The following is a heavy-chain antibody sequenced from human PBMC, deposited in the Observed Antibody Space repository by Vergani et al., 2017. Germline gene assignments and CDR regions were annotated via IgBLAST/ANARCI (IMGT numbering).Heavy chain of an antibody. V-gene: IGHV3-48*01. CDR3: AREYSSTSGRAFDF. D-gene: IGHD2-2*01. CDR2: VSPGTKSQ. Sequence: QLVESGGGWVQPGGSLRLSCVVSGFDFSSYIMNWVRQAPGKGLEWVAFVSPGTKSQSYAESVKGRFTISRDSAKNSLYLQMDSLRAEDTAVYYCAREYSSTSGRAFDFWGQGTKVTVSS. J-gene: IGHJ3*01. CDR1: GFDFSSYI.